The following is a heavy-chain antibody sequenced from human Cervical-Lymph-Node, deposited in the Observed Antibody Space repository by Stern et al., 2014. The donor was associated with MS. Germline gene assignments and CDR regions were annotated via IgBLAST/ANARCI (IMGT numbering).Heavy chain of an antibody. V-gene: IGHV3-30*01. Sequence: QVQLGESGGGVVQPGRSLRLSCAASGFTFSSYAMHWVRQAPGKGLEWVAVISYDGSNKYYADSVKGRFTISRDNSKNTLYLQMNSLRAEDTAVYYCARTPRQQLVLDYWGQGTLVTVSS. J-gene: IGHJ4*02. CDR3: ARTPRQQLVLDY. CDR1: GFTFSSYA. CDR2: ISYDGSNK. D-gene: IGHD6-13*01.